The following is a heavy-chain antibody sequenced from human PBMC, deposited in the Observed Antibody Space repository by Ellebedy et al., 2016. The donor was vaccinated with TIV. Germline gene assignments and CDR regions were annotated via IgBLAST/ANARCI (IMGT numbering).Heavy chain of an antibody. D-gene: IGHD6-6*01. Sequence: SVKVSCXASGGTFSSYAISWVRQAPGQGLEWMGGIIPIFGTANYVQKFQGRVTIIADEFTSTAYMELSSLRSEDTAVYYCAREGYSSSSGKQGSFDFWGQGTLVTVSS. CDR1: GGTFSSYA. V-gene: IGHV1-69*13. CDR3: AREGYSSSSGKQGSFDF. J-gene: IGHJ4*02. CDR2: IIPIFGTA.